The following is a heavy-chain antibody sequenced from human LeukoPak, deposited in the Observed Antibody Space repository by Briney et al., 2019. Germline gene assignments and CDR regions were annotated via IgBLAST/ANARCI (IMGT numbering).Heavy chain of an antibody. J-gene: IGHJ6*02. CDR2: ISSSSSTI. Sequence: GGSPRLSCAASGFTFSSYSMNWVRQAPGKGLEWVSYISSSSSTIYYADSVKGRFTISRDNSKNTLYLQMNSLRAEDTAVYYCSREYFDWSRNYYYGMDVWGQGTTVTVSS. V-gene: IGHV3-48*01. CDR1: GFTFSSYS. CDR3: SREYFDWSRNYYYGMDV. D-gene: IGHD3-9*01.